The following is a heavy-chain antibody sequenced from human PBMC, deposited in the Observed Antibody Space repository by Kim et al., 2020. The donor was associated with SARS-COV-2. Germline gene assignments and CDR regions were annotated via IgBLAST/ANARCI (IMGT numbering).Heavy chain of an antibody. D-gene: IGHD2-21*01. CDR1: GDSVSSNSAV. CDR2: TYYRSKWYN. Sequence: SQTLSLTCDISGDSVSSNSAVWNWIRQSPSRGLEWLGRTYYRSKWYNEYAVSVKSRITINPDTSKNQFSLQLNSVSPEDTAVYYCARGYCEADCKPRFDYWGQGTLVTVSS. V-gene: IGHV6-1*01. CDR3: ARGYCEADCKPRFDY. J-gene: IGHJ4*02.